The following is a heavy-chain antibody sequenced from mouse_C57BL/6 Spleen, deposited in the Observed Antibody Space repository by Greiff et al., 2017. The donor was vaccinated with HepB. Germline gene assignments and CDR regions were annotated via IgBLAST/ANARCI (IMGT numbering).Heavy chain of an antibody. V-gene: IGHV1-64*01. J-gene: IGHJ4*01. CDR3: ARWYYGSREGMDY. CDR2: IHPNSGST. CDR1: GYTFTSYW. D-gene: IGHD1-1*01. Sequence: QVQLQQPGAELVKPGASVKLSCKASGYTFTSYWMHWVKQRPGQGLEWIGMIHPNSGSTNYNEKFKSKATLTVDKSSSTAYMQLSSLTSEDSAVYYCARWYYGSREGMDYWGQGTSVTVSS.